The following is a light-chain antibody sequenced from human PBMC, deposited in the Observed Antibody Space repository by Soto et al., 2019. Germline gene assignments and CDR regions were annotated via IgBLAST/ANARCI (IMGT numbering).Light chain of an antibody. CDR1: QTISNM. CDR3: QQYNNWPQT. J-gene: IGKJ1*01. CDR2: GAS. V-gene: IGKV3-15*01. Sequence: EVVMTQSPATLSVSPGDKVSLSCRANQTISNMLAWYQQKPGQAPRLLIYGASTRATGIPARFSGSGSGTEFTLTISSMQYEDFAVYYCQQYNNWPQTSGQGTTGDIK.